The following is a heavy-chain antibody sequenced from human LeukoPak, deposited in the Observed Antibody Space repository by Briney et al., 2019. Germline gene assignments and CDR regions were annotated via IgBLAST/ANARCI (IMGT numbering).Heavy chain of an antibody. CDR1: GGSISTSSYY. CDR3: ARDALTVTTDDYYYYYYMDV. CDR2: IFYSGST. D-gene: IGHD4-17*01. J-gene: IGHJ6*03. V-gene: IGHV4-39*07. Sequence: SETLSLTCTVSGGSISTSSYYWGWVRQPPGKGLEWIGNIFYSGSTYYSPSLKSRVTISLDTSRNQFSLQLNSVTPEDTAVYYCARDALTVTTDDYYYYYYMDVWGKGTTVTVSS.